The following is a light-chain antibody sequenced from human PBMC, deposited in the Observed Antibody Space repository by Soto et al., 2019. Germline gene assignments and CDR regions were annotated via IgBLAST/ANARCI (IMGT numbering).Light chain of an antibody. CDR1: HDITSY. CDR3: QKCDYLPI. CDR2: DAS. Sequence: DIQMTQSPSSLSASVGDRVTITCQASHDITSYLNWYQHKPGKAPKLLIYDASILEAGVPSRFSGSGSATHFTFTTSSLKPEDVETYYCQKCDYLPIFGPGTTVDFK. V-gene: IGKV1-33*01. J-gene: IGKJ3*01.